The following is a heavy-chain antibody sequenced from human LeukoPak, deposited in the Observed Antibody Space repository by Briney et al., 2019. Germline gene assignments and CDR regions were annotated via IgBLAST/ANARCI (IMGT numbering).Heavy chain of an antibody. CDR2: IYSDGTA. CDR3: VRDLT. Sequence: ETLSLTCTASGFTFSNNRLSWIRQTPGKGLEWVSVIYSDGTAYYADSVKGRFTISRDNSKSTLYLQMNSLRADDTAVYYCVRDLTWGQGTLVTVSS. V-gene: IGHV3-53*01. CDR1: GFTFSNNR. J-gene: IGHJ5*02.